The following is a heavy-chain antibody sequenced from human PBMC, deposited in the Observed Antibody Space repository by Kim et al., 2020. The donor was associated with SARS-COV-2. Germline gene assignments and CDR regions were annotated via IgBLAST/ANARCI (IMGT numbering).Heavy chain of an antibody. CDR2: ISSSGTDI. J-gene: IGHJ5*02. CDR1: GFTFSTSE. V-gene: IGHV3-48*03. Sequence: GESLKISCAASGFTFSTSEMNWVRQAPGKGLEWVSYISSSGTDIYYADSVKGRFTISRDNAKNSLYLQLNSLRTEDTAVYYCARDMWFDPWGQGTLVTVSS. CDR3: ARDMWFDP.